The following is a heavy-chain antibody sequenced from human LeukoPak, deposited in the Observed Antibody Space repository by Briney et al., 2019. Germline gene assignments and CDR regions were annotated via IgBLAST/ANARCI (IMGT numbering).Heavy chain of an antibody. J-gene: IGHJ4*02. CDR1: GYTFTGYY. CDR3: ARANPLYCSSTTCLFDY. V-gene: IGHV1-2*02. D-gene: IGHD2-2*01. Sequence: GASVTVSFKASGYTFTGYYMHWVRQAPGQGYEWMGWINPNSGDTNYAQKFQGRVTITRDTSISTAHMELSRLRSADTAVYYCARANPLYCSSTTCLFDYWGQGTLVTVSS. CDR2: INPNSGDT.